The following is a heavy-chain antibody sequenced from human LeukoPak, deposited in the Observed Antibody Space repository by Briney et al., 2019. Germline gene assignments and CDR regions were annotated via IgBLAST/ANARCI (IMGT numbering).Heavy chain of an antibody. CDR2: INGDGTSA. V-gene: IGHV3-74*01. CDR1: GFTLRNYW. Sequence: GGSLRLSCAASGFTLRNYWMHWVRQTPGKGLLWVSRINGDGTSATYAGSVKGRFTISRDNAKNTLYLQMNSLRAEDTAVYYCVRVAYCGGDCYSLDYYYMDVWGKGTTVTVSS. CDR3: VRVAYCGGDCYSLDYYYMDV. J-gene: IGHJ6*03. D-gene: IGHD2-21*02.